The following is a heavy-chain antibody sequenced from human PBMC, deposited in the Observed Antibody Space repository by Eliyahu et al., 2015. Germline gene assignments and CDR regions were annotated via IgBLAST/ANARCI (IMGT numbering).Heavy chain of an antibody. D-gene: IGHD3-3*01. Sequence: QVQLVQSGAEVKKPGASVKVSCKASGYTFTSYGIXWVRQAPGQGLEWMGWISAYNGNTNYAQKLQGRVTMTTDTSTSTAYMELRSLRSDDTAPYYCARDRRITIFGVVIKGNYFDYWGQGTLVTVSS. CDR3: ARDRRITIFGVVIKGNYFDY. CDR2: ISAYNGNT. V-gene: IGHV1-18*01. J-gene: IGHJ4*02. CDR1: GYTFTSYG.